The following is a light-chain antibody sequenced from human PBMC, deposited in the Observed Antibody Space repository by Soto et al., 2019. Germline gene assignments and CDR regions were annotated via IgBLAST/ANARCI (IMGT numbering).Light chain of an antibody. CDR3: QSYDSILSGPSWV. J-gene: IGLJ3*02. CDR2: GNS. V-gene: IGLV1-40*01. CDR1: SSNIGAGYD. Sequence: QSVLTQPPSVSGAPGQRVTISCSGSSSNIGAGYDVHWYQQLPGTAPKLLIYGNSNRPSGVPDRFSGSKSGTSASLAITGLQAEDEADYYCQSYDSILSGPSWVFGGGTKVTVL.